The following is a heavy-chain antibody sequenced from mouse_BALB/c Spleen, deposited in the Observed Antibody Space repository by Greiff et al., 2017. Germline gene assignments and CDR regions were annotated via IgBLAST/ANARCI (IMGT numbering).Heavy chain of an antibody. J-gene: IGHJ2*01. D-gene: IGHD2-2*01. CDR3: ARQGGLPAYFDY. CDR2: ISSGGGST. Sequence: DVQLQESGGGLVKPGGSLKLSCAASGFAFSSYDMSWVRQTPEKRLEWVAYISSGGGSTYYPDTVKGRFTISRDNAKNTLYLQMSSLKSEDTAMYYCARQGGLPAYFDYWGQGTTLTVSS. CDR1: GFAFSSYD. V-gene: IGHV5-12-1*01.